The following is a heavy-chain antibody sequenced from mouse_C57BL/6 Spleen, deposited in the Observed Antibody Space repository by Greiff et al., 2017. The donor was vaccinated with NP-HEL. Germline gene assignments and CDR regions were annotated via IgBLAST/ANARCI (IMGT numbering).Heavy chain of an antibody. CDR3: ARSAPITTVVAHYFDY. D-gene: IGHD1-1*01. J-gene: IGHJ2*01. CDR1: GYTFTNYW. CDR2: IYPGGGYT. V-gene: IGHV1-63*01. Sequence: VQLQQSGAELVRPGTSVKMSCKASGYTFTNYWIGWAKQRPGHGLEWIGDIYPGGGYTNYNEKFKGKATLTADKSSSTAYMQFSSLTSEDSAIYYCARSAPITTVVAHYFDYWGQGTTLTVSS.